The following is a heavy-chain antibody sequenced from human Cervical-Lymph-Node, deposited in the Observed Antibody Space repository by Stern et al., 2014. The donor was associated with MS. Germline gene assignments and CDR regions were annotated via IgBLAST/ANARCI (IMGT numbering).Heavy chain of an antibody. CDR3: ARGPVGYYIDY. CDR2: ISRSSSYI. D-gene: IGHD5-12*01. V-gene: IGHV3-21*01. J-gene: IGHJ4*02. Sequence: EGXLVESGGGLVKPGGSLRLSCAASGFIFSTYSMNWVRQSPGKGLEWVSSISRSSSYIDYADSVKGRFTVSRDNGYKSLSLQMNSLRAEDTAVYYCARGPVGYYIDYWGQGILVTVSS. CDR1: GFIFSTYS.